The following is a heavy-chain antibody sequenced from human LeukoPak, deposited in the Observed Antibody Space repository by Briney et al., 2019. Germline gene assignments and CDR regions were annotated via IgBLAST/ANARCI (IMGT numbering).Heavy chain of an antibody. CDR3: ARDTGGGYSCYDC. CDR1: GFTFSAYS. D-gene: IGHD5-18*01. V-gene: IGHV3-7*01. J-gene: IGHJ4*02. CDR2: IKQDGSEK. Sequence: GGSLRLSCAASGFTFSAYSMTWVRQTPGKGLEWVANIKQDGSEKYYVDSVKGRFTISRDNAKNSLYLQMNSLRAEDTAVYYCARDTGGGYSCYDCWGQGTLVTVSS.